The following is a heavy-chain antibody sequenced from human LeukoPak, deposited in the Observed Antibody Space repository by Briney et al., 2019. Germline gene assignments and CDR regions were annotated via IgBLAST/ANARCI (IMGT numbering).Heavy chain of an antibody. Sequence: SETLSLTCAVSGGSISNENWWSWVRQPPGKGLEWIGEIHHRGGTNYNPSLRSRVTISIDTSKNQFSLKLTSATAAVTAVYYCATPNDAFNIWGQGTMVTVSS. V-gene: IGHV4-4*02. CDR1: GGSISNENW. J-gene: IGHJ3*02. CDR3: ATPNDAFNI. CDR2: IHHRGGT.